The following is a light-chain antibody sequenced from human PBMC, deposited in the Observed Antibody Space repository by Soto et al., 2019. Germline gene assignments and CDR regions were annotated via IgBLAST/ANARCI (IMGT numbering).Light chain of an antibody. CDR3: QQYVGSPIT. J-gene: IGKJ5*01. CDR2: GAS. Sequence: ENVLTQSPATLSVSPGERATLSCRASQSVSSNLAWYQQKPGQAPRLLIYGASTRATGIPARFSGSGSGTDFSLTIRRLEPEDFALYYCQQYVGSPITFGQGTRREIK. CDR1: QSVSSN. V-gene: IGKV3-20*01.